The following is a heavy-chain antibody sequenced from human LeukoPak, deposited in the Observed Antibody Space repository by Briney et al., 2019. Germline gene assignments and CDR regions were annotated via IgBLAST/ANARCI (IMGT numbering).Heavy chain of an antibody. J-gene: IGHJ4*02. Sequence: SETLSLTCAVSGGSISSGGYSWSWIRQPPGKGLEWIGYIYHSGSTYYNPSLKSRVTISVDRPKNQFSLKLSFVAAADTAVYCCAGGKYSMVRGVIIDYFDYWGQGTLVTVSS. V-gene: IGHV4-30-2*01. D-gene: IGHD3-10*01. CDR3: AGGKYSMVRGVIIDYFDY. CDR1: GGSISSGGYS. CDR2: IYHSGST.